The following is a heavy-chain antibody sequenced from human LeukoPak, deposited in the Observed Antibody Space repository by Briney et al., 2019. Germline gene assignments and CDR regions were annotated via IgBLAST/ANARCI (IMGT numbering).Heavy chain of an antibody. V-gene: IGHV4-61*02. CDR1: GGSISSGSYY. CDR3: ARDYGDYGGDAFDI. D-gene: IGHD4-17*01. J-gene: IGHJ3*02. Sequence: SETLSLTCTVSGGSISSGSYYWSWIRQPAGKGLEWIGRIYTSGSTNYNPSLKSRVTISVDTSKNQFSLKLSSVTAADTAVYYCARDYGDYGGDAFDIWGQGTMVTVSS. CDR2: IYTSGST.